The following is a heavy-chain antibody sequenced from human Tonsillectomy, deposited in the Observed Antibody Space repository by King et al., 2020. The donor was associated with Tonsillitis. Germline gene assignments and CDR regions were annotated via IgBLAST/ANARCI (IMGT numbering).Heavy chain of an antibody. CDR2: IDWDGDK. CDR1: GFSLTSTGMC. V-gene: IGHV2-70*13. Sequence: TLKESGPALVKPPQTLTLTCTFSGFSLTSTGMCVSWIRQPPGKALEWLALIDWDGDKYYSTSLRTRLTLSKDTSKNQVVLTMTNMDPVDTATYYCARMPTTHYGLDVWGQGTTVTVSS. D-gene: IGHD1-14*01. CDR3: ARMPTTHYGLDV. J-gene: IGHJ6*02.